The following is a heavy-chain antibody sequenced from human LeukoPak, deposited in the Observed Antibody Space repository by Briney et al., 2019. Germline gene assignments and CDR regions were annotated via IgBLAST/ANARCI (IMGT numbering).Heavy chain of an antibody. Sequence: PSETLSLTCAVYGGSFSGYYWGWLRQPPGKGLEWIGEINHSGSTNYNPSLKSRVTISVDTSKNQFSLKLSSVTAADTAVYYCARRDGYKSYYFDYWGQGTLVTVSS. J-gene: IGHJ4*02. CDR2: INHSGST. CDR1: GGSFSGYY. V-gene: IGHV4-34*01. CDR3: ARRDGYKSYYFDY. D-gene: IGHD5-24*01.